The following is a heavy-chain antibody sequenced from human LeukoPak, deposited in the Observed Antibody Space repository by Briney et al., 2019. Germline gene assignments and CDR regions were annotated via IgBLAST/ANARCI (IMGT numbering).Heavy chain of an antibody. Sequence: GASVKVSCKVSGYTLTELSMHWVRQATGQGLEWMGWMNPNSGNTGYAQKFQGRVTITRNTSISTAYMELSSLRSEDTAVYYCARYSGSYYYFDYWGQGTLVTVSS. CDR2: MNPNSGNT. V-gene: IGHV1-8*03. CDR3: ARYSGSYYYFDY. D-gene: IGHD1-26*01. J-gene: IGHJ4*02. CDR1: GYTLTELS.